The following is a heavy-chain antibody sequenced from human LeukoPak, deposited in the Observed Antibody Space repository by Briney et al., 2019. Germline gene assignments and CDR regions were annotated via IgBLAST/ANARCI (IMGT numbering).Heavy chain of an antibody. V-gene: IGHV4-38-2*02. CDR1: GYSISSGYY. CDR2: IYHSGST. Sequence: SETLSLTCTVSGYSISSGYYWGWIRPPPGKGLEWIGRIYHSGSTYYNPSLKSRVTISVDTSKNQFSLKLSSVTAADTAVYYCARAQQLVNWYFNLWGRGTLVTVSS. CDR3: ARAQQLVNWYFNL. D-gene: IGHD6-13*01. J-gene: IGHJ2*01.